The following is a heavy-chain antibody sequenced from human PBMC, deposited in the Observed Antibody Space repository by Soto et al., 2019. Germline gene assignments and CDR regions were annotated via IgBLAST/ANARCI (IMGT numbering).Heavy chain of an antibody. CDR1: DGSISSHY. D-gene: IGHD3-3*01. V-gene: IGHV4-59*11. J-gene: IGHJ4*02. CDR3: ARGGYYFSRAYRF. Sequence: SETLALTCSVSDGSISSHYWSCIRQPPGKGLEWIGYIYITWNTNYNHSLKSRVNISVDASKNQFSLKLRSVTAADTAVYYCARGGYYFSRAYRFWGQGTLVTVSS. CDR2: IYITWNT.